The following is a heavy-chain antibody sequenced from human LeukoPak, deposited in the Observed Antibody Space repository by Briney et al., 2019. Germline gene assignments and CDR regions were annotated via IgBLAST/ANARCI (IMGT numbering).Heavy chain of an antibody. V-gene: IGHV4-34*01. CDR3: ARALERYYYDSSGYYAHFDY. CDR1: GGSISSYY. D-gene: IGHD3-22*01. Sequence: SETLSLICTVSGGSISSYYWSWIRQPPGKGLEWIGEINHSGSTKYNPSLKSRVTISGDTSKNQFSLKLRSVTAADTAVYYCARALERYYYDSSGYYAHFDYWGQGTLVTVSS. CDR2: INHSGST. J-gene: IGHJ4*02.